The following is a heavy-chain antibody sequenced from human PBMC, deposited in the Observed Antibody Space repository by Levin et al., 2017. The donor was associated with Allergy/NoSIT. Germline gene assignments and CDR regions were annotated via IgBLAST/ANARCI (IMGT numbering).Heavy chain of an antibody. J-gene: IGHJ3*02. CDR3: TTVFWGFSYSSSPDGAFDS. CDR2: ISGSGGNT. Sequence: GESLKISCAASEFTFYSYAMSWVRQAPGKGLEWVSTISGSGGNTYYADFVKGRFTISRDNSKNTLFLQMSSLRAEDTAVYYCTTVFWGFSYSSSPDGAFDSWGQGTMVTVSS. CDR1: EFTFYSYA. V-gene: IGHV3-23*01. D-gene: IGHD6-13*01.